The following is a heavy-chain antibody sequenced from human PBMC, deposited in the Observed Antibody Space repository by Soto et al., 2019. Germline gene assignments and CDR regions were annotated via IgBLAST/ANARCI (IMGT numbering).Heavy chain of an antibody. CDR2: IKSKTDGGTT. V-gene: IGHV3-15*07. Sequence: EVQLVESGGGLVKPGGSLRLSCAASGFTFSNAWMNWVRQAPGKGLEWVGRIKSKTDGGTTDYAAPVKGRFTISRDDSKNTLYLQMNSLKTEVTAVYYCTTHDMMTFGEVIDMYYFDYWGQGTLVTVSS. CDR1: GFTFSNAW. D-gene: IGHD3-16*02. J-gene: IGHJ4*02. CDR3: TTHDMMTFGEVIDMYYFDY.